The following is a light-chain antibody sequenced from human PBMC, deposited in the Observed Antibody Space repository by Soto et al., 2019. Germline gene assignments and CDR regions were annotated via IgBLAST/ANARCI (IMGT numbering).Light chain of an antibody. CDR1: QSVSSN. J-gene: IGKJ5*01. CDR3: KQNKNWPPIT. V-gene: IGKV3-15*01. CDR2: GAS. Sequence: EIVMTQSPATLSVSPGERASLSCRASQSVSSNLAWYQQKPGQAPRLLIYGASTRATGIPARFSGSGSGTEFTLTISSLQSKDFAVYYCKQNKNWPPITFGQGTRLEIK.